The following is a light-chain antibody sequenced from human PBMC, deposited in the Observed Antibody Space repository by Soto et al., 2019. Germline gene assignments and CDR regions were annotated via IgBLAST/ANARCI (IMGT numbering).Light chain of an antibody. CDR1: QNINRL. J-gene: IGKJ1*01. CDR3: QQHYIHWT. V-gene: IGKV1-5*01. CDR2: DAS. Sequence: DIQVTQSPSTLPASVGDRVTITFRASQNINRLLAWYQQKPGKAPQLLIYDASTLESGVPSRFSGSGSGTEFTLSISSLQPDDFATYYCQQHYIHWTFGQGTKVDIK.